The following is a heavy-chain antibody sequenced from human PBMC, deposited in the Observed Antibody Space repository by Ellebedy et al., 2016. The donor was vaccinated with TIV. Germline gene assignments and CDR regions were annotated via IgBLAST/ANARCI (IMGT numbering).Heavy chain of an antibody. D-gene: IGHD3-16*01. Sequence: GESLKISCIASGFNFSSYWMTWVRPAPGKGLEWVANIRQEGDVNYYVDSVRGRFTVSRDNARNSLYLQMNNLRVEDTAVYYCARRGSYGDYAVQINSWSDTWGQGTLVTVSS. CDR2: IRQEGDVN. CDR1: GFNFSSYW. V-gene: IGHV3-7*01. J-gene: IGHJ5*02. CDR3: ARRGSYGDYAVQINSWSDT.